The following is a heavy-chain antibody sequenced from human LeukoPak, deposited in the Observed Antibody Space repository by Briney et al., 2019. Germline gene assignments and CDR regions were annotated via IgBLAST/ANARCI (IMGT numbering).Heavy chain of an antibody. J-gene: IGHJ4*02. Sequence: GGSLRLYCAASEGSFITYWMTWVRQAPGKGLEWVAKIKQDGSEKYYVDSVKGRFTISRDNARNSLYLQMNSLRAEDSAVYYCARGVGSGCFDSWGQGTLVTVSS. CDR1: EGSFITYW. CDR2: IKQDGSEK. CDR3: ARGVGSGCFDS. D-gene: IGHD3-22*01. V-gene: IGHV3-7*01.